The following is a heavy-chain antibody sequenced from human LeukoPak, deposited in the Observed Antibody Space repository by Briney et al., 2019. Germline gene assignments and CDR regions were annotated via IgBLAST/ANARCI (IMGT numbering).Heavy chain of an antibody. CDR2: ISSTSGYI. D-gene: IGHD2-15*01. J-gene: IGHJ4*02. CDR3: AKLRYCGGDGCYSHFDF. CDR1: GFTFSSYT. Sequence: GGSLRLSCAASGFTFSSYTMNWVRQAPGKGLEWVSSISSTSGYIYYADSVKGRFTISRDNAKNSLYLQMSSLRAEDTAVYYCAKLRYCGGDGCYSHFDFWGQGTLVTVSS. V-gene: IGHV3-21*01.